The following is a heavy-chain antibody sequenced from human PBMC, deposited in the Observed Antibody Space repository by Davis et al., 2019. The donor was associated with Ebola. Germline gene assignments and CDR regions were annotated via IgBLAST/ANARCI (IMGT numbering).Heavy chain of an antibody. Sequence: GGSLRLSCAASGFTFSGSAMHWVRQASGKGLEWVGRIRSKAKNYATAYAASVQGRFAFSRDDSKNTAYLQMNSLKPEDTAVYYCTRPESGMVNWGQGTLVTVSS. CDR2: IRSKAKNYAT. CDR3: TRPESGMVN. J-gene: IGHJ4*02. D-gene: IGHD5-18*01. CDR1: GFTFSGSA. V-gene: IGHV3-73*01.